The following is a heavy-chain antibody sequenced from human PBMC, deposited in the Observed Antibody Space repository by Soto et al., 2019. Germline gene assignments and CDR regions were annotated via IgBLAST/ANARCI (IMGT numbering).Heavy chain of an antibody. J-gene: IGHJ4*02. D-gene: IGHD4-17*01. CDR2: ISGSGGSP. Sequence: PGGALRLSCAASCFRFSSHAMTRGRPAPGKGLEWVSVISGSGGSPYYAASVKGRFTISRDNSKSTLFLQMNSLRAEDTAVYYWAKDYYGDFWSFDYWGQGTLVTVYS. V-gene: IGHV3-23*01. CDR3: AKDYYGDFWSFDY. CDR1: CFRFSSHA.